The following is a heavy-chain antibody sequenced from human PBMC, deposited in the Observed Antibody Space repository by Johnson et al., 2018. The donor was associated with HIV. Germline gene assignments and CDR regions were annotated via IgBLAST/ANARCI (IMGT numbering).Heavy chain of an antibody. CDR2: ISYDGSNK. CDR3: ARENWGAFDL. D-gene: IGHD7-27*01. CDR1: GFTFSSYA. J-gene: IGHJ3*01. Sequence: QMQLVESGGGVVQPGRSLRLSCAASGFTFSSYAMHWVRQAPGKGLEWVAVISYDGSNKYYADSVRGRFGLTRDNSKNTLYLQMNRLTAEDTAVYYCARENWGAFDLWGQGTMVTVSS. V-gene: IGHV3-30*09.